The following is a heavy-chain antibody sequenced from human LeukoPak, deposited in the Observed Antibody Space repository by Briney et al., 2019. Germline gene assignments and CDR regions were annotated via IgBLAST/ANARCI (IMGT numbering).Heavy chain of an antibody. CDR1: GDSINSLDL. CDR3: ARVYGGFDY. D-gene: IGHD4-23*01. J-gene: IGHJ4*02. Sequence: SGTLSLTCTVSGDSINSLDLWSWIRQPPGKGLEWIGEINHSGSTNYNPSLKSRVTISVDTSKNQFSLKLSSVTAADTAVYYCARVYGGFDYWGQGTLVTVSS. V-gene: IGHV4-4*02. CDR2: INHSGST.